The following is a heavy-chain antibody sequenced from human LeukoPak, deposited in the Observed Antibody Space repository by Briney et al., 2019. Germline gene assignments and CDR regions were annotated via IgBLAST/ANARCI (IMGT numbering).Heavy chain of an antibody. D-gene: IGHD3-3*01. J-gene: IGHJ3*02. V-gene: IGHV4-61*02. Sequence: SETLSLTCTVSGGSVNSGRYYWSWIRQPAGKGLEWIGRIYTSGSTNYNPSLKSRVTMSVDTSTNQFSLRLSAVTAADTAVYYCARDDFDYNDLVSVIPIWGQGTMVTVSS. CDR3: ARDDFDYNDLVSVIPI. CDR2: IYTSGST. CDR1: GGSVNSGRYY.